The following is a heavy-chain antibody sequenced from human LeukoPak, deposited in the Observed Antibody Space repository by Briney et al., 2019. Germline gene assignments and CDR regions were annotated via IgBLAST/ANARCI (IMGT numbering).Heavy chain of an antibody. CDR2: INPNSGGT. CDR1: GYTFTGYY. V-gene: IGHV1-2*02. CDR3: ARDWLGFYAFDI. Sequence: ASVKVPCKASGYTFTGYYMHWVRQAPGQGLEWMGWINPNSGGTNYAQKFQGRVTMTRDTSISTAYMELSRLRSDDTAVYYCARDWLGFYAFDIWGQGTMVTVSS. J-gene: IGHJ3*02. D-gene: IGHD3-10*01.